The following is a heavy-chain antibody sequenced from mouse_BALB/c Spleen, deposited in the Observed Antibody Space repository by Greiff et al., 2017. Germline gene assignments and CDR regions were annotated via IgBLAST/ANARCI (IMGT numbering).Heavy chain of an antibody. CDR2: ISSGGST. D-gene: IGHD1-2*01. J-gene: IGHJ2*01. CDR1: GFTFSSYA. Sequence: EVKVVESGGGLVKPGGSLKLSCAASGFTFSSYAMSWVRQTPEKRLEWVASISSGGSTYYPDSVKGRFTISRDNARNILYLQMSSLRSEDTAMYYCAREMGYYGLDYWGQGTTLTVSS. V-gene: IGHV5-6-5*01. CDR3: AREMGYYGLDY.